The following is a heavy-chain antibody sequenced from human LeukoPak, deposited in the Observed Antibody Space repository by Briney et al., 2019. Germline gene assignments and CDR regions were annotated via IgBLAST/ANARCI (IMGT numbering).Heavy chain of an antibody. CDR2: FDPEDGET. Sequence: ASVKVSCKVSGYTLTELSMHWVRRAPGKGLEWMGGFDPEDGETIYAQKFRGRVTMTEDTSTDTAYMELSSLRSEDTAVYYCATIPLGGSSGWLGAFDIWGQGTMVTVSS. V-gene: IGHV1-24*01. CDR1: GYTLTELS. J-gene: IGHJ3*02. D-gene: IGHD6-19*01. CDR3: ATIPLGGSSGWLGAFDI.